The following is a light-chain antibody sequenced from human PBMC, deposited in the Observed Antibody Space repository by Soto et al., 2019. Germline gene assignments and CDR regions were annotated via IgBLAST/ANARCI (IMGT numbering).Light chain of an antibody. V-gene: IGLV2-14*01. CDR1: SSDVGGYNY. CDR2: EVS. Sequence: QSALTQPASVSGSPGQSITISCTGTSSDVGGYNYVSWYQQHPGKVPKLMIYEVSNRPSGVSNRFFGSKSANTASLTISGLQAEDEADYYCSSYTSSSTWVFGGGTKVTVL. CDR3: SSYTSSSTWV. J-gene: IGLJ3*02.